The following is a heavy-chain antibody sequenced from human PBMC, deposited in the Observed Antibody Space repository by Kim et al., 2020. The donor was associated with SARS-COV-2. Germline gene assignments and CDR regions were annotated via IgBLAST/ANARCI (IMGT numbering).Heavy chain of an antibody. J-gene: IGHJ6*02. D-gene: IGHD3-10*01. CDR1: GYTFTSYD. CDR3: ARGDTANTMWSGAQILWFRELLLYGMDV. CDR2: MNPNSGNT. Sequence: ASVKVSCKASGYTFTSYDINWVRQATGQGLEWMGWMNPNSGNTGYAQKFQGRVTMTRNTSISTAYMELSSLRSEDTAVYYCARGDTANTMWSGAQILWFRELLLYGMDVWGQGTTVTVSS. V-gene: IGHV1-8*01.